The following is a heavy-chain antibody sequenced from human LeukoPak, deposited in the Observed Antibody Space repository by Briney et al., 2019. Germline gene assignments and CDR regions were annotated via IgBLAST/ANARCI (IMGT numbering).Heavy chain of an antibody. CDR2: IYQSGST. V-gene: IGHV4-39*07. CDR3: ARVHYSSNWYAGY. D-gene: IGHD6-13*01. CDR1: GGSISSSSYH. Sequence: PSETLSLTCTVSGGSISSSSYHWGWIRQPPGKGLEWIGSIYQSGSTHYNPSLKSRVTISVDTSKNQFSLKLSSVTAADTAVYYCARVHYSSNWYAGYWGQGTLVTVSS. J-gene: IGHJ4*02.